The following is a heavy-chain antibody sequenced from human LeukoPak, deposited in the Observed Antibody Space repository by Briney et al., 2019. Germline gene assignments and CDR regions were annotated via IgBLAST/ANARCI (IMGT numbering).Heavy chain of an antibody. Sequence: SETLSLTCTVSGGSISSSSYYWGWIRQPPGKGLEWIGEIYHSGSTNYNPSLKSRVTISVDKSKNQFSLKLSSVTAADTAVYYCARRVGSDPNYYDFWSGYYKYYYYYGMDVWGQGTTVTVSS. V-gene: IGHV4-39*07. CDR3: ARRVGSDPNYYDFWSGYYKYYYYYGMDV. J-gene: IGHJ6*02. CDR2: IYHSGST. D-gene: IGHD3-3*01. CDR1: GGSISSSSYY.